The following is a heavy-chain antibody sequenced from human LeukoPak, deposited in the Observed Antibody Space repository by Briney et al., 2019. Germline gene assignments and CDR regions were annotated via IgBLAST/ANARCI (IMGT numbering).Heavy chain of an antibody. D-gene: IGHD6-19*01. CDR1: GGSISSYY. CDR3: ARSSGWYVDY. CDR2: IYYSGST. V-gene: IGHV4-59*01. J-gene: IGHJ4*02. Sequence: SQTLSLTCTVSGGSISSYYWSTIRQPPGPGLEWIGYIYYSGSTNYNPSLKSRVTISVDTSKNQFSLKLSSVTAADTAVYYCARSSGWYVDYWGQGTLVTDSS.